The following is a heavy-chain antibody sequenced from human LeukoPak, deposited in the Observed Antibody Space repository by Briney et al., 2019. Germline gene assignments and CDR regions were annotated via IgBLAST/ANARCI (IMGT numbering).Heavy chain of an antibody. D-gene: IGHD3-22*01. CDR1: GFTFSSYA. CDR3: AKRDSSGYYYGGDY. Sequence: GGSLRLSCAASGFTFSSYAMSWVRQAPGKGLEWVSAISGSGGSTYYADSVKGRFTISRDNSKNTLYLQMNSLRAEDTAVYYCAKRDSSGYYYGGDYWGQGTLVTVSS. CDR2: ISGSGGST. J-gene: IGHJ4*02. V-gene: IGHV3-23*01.